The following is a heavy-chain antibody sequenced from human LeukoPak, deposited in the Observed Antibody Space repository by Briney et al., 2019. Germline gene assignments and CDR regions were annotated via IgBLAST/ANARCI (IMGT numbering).Heavy chain of an antibody. CDR3: AKALYYDSPGDYYYYMDV. CDR1: GFTFSSYA. D-gene: IGHD3-3*01. J-gene: IGHJ6*03. CDR2: ISGSGGST. Sequence: PGGSLRLSCAASGFTFSSYAMSWVRQAPGKGLEWVSAISGSGGSTYYADSVKGRFTISRDNSKNTLYLQMNSLRAEDTAVYYCAKALYYDSPGDYYYYMDVWGKGTTVTVSS. V-gene: IGHV3-23*01.